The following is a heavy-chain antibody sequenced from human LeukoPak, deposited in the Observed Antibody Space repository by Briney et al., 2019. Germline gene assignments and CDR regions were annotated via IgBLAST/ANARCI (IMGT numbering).Heavy chain of an antibody. CDR2: ISSSSSYI. CDR1: GFPFSSYS. Sequence: GGSLGLSFAASGFPFSSYSMNWFRQAPGKGREWVSSISSSSSYIYYADSVKGRFTISRDNAKNSLYLQMNSLRAEDTAVYYCARGAIGPITTSTSYIWGQGTMVTVSS. J-gene: IGHJ3*02. D-gene: IGHD6-6*01. CDR3: ARGAIGPITTSTSYI. V-gene: IGHV3-21*01.